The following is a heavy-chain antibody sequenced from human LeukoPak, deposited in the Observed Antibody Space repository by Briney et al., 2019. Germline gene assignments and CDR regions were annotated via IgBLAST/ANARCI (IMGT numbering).Heavy chain of an antibody. D-gene: IGHD2-2*01. CDR2: ISGRGASK. Sequence: PGGSLRHPRSVSGLHLNNYVMRWVGQAARKGLEWVSGISGRGASKYYADSVKGRFSISRDNYKNTLYLQMNSLRAEDTAVYYCAKGVVVAPDVTPFDYWGQGTLVSVSS. J-gene: IGHJ4*02. CDR3: AKGVVVAPDVTPFDY. CDR1: GLHLNNYV. V-gene: IGHV3-23*01.